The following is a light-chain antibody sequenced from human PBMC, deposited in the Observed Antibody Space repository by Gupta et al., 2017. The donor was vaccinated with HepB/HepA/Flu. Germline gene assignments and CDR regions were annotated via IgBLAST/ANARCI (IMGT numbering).Light chain of an antibody. Sequence: SALTQPRSVSASPGPPLTLPWTGTNSDVGYYDYVSWYQQHPGKAPKLMIYDVNKRPSGVPDRFSGAKSGNTASLTISGLQAEDEADYYCSSYAGSYTFLVFGGGTKLTVL. V-gene: IGLV2-11*01. CDR1: NSDVGYYDY. CDR3: SSYAGSYTFLV. J-gene: IGLJ2*01. CDR2: DVN.